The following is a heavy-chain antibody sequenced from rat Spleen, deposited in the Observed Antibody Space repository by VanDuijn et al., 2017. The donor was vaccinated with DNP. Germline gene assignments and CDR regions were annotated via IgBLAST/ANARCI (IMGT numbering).Heavy chain of an antibody. CDR1: GFTFSDYY. V-gene: IGHV5-29*01. Sequence: EVKLVESGGGLVQPGRSLKLSCAASGFTFSDYYMAWVRQAPAKGLEWVATISYDGSNTYYLDSVKGRFTISRENAKSTLYLQMDSLRSEDTATYYCARHEATEGIDFDYWGQGVMVTVSS. CDR3: ARHEATEGIDFDY. CDR2: ISYDGSNT. D-gene: IGHD1-11*01. J-gene: IGHJ2*01.